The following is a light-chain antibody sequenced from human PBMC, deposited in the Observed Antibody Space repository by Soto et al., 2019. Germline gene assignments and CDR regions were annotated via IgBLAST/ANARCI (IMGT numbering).Light chain of an antibody. CDR2: GAS. CDR1: QTISSSY. V-gene: IGKV3-20*01. J-gene: IGKJ1*01. Sequence: EIVLTQSPGTLSLSPWERATLSCRASQTISSSYLAWYQQKPGHAPRLLIYGASTRATGIPDRFSGSGSGTDFTLTISRLEPEDFAVYYCQQYGSSPPWTFGQGTKVDIK. CDR3: QQYGSSPPWT.